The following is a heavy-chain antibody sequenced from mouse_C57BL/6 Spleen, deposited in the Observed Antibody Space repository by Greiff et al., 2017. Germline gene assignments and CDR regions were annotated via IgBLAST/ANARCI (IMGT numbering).Heavy chain of an antibody. V-gene: IGHV5-17*01. J-gene: IGHJ2*01. D-gene: IGHD1-1*01. CDR3: ARERYYGSSSDY. CDR2: ISSGSSTI. Sequence: EVQLVESGGGLVKPGGSLKLSCAASGFTFSDYGMHWVRQAPEKGLEWVAYISSGSSTIYYADTVKGRFTISRDNAKNTLFLQMTSLRSEETAMYYCARERYYGSSSDYWGQGTTLTVSS. CDR1: GFTFSDYG.